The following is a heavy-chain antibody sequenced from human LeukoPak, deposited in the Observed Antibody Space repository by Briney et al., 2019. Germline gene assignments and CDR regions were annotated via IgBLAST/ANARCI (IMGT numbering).Heavy chain of an antibody. CDR2: IYYSGTT. D-gene: IGHD1-26*01. J-gene: IGHJ4*02. Sequence: NSSESLSLTCTVSGGSISSYYWSWIRQPPGKGLEWIGYIYYSGTTDYNPSLKSRVTISVDTSNNQFSLKVSSVTAADTAVYYCARSSGAYRSFDYWGQGTQVPVSS. V-gene: IGHV4-59*01. CDR1: GGSISSYY. CDR3: ARSSGAYRSFDY.